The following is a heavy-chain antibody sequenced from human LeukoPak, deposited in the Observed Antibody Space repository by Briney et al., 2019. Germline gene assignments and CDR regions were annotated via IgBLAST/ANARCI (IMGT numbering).Heavy chain of an antibody. CDR2: ISGSSSYI. D-gene: IGHD5-18*01. CDR3: ARDIGIQIWLGAFDI. J-gene: IGHJ3*02. V-gene: IGHV3-21*01. Sequence: GGSLRLSCAASEFTFSSYSMNWVRQAPGKGLEWVSSISGSSSYIYYADSVKGRFTISRDNAKNSLYLQMNSLRAEDTAVYYCARDIGIQIWLGAFDIWGQGTMVTVSS. CDR1: EFTFSSYS.